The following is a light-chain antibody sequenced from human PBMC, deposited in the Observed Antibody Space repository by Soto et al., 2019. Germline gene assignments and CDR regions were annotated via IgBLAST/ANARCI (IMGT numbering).Light chain of an antibody. CDR3: QVWDTTNNSWV. CDR2: DDK. J-gene: IGLJ3*02. CDR1: NIGRKS. Sequence: SYELTQPPSVSVAPGQTARITCGGSNIGRKSVHWYQQKPGQAPVLVVYDDKDRRSGVPERFSGSNSGNTATLTIGRVEAGDEADYYCQVWDTTNNSWVFGGGTQLTVL. V-gene: IGLV3-21*02.